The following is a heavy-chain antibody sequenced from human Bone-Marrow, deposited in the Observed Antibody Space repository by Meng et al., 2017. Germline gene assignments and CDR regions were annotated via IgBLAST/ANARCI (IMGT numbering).Heavy chain of an antibody. Sequence: SETLSLTCAVYGGSFSGYYWSWIRQPPGKGLEWIGEINHSGSTNYNPSLKSQVTISVDTSKNQFSLKLSSVTAADTAVYYCAGIGYCSGGSCKRKWFDPWAQGTLVTSPQ. CDR1: GGSFSGYY. CDR3: AGIGYCSGGSCKRKWFDP. J-gene: IGHJ5*02. D-gene: IGHD2-15*01. V-gene: IGHV4-34*01. CDR2: INHSGST.